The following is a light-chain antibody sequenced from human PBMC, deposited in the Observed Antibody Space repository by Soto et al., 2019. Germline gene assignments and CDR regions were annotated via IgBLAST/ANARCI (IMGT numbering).Light chain of an antibody. CDR1: QSVSSIY. J-gene: IGKJ2*01. CDR3: QQYGGSPPYT. V-gene: IGKV3-20*01. CDR2: RAS. Sequence: DIVLTQSPGTLSLSPGERATLSCRASQSVSSIYLAWYQQKPGQAPRLLIYRASSRATGIPDRFSGSGSGTDFTLTISRLEPEDFAVYYCQQYGGSPPYTFGQGTKLEIK.